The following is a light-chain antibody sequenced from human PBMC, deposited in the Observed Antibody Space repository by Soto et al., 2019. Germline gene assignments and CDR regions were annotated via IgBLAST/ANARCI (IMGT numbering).Light chain of an antibody. J-gene: IGKJ2*01. CDR2: GAS. CDR3: QQYGDWPPET. V-gene: IGKV3-15*01. CDR1: QSVSRN. Sequence: EVVLTQSPATLSVSPGDRATLSCRASQSVSRNLAWYHQKPGQAPRLLVYGASTRATGVPARFSGNGSATEFTLSINSLQSEDGAVYYCQQYGDWPPETFGQGTKLEI.